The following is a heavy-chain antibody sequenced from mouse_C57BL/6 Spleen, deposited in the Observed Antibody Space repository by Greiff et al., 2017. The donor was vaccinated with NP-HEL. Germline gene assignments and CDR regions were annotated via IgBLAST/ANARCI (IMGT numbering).Heavy chain of an antibody. J-gene: IGHJ4*01. CDR1: GYTFTSYW. D-gene: IGHD2-4*01. CDR2: IDPSDSET. CDR3: ARGGGIGPYDYDVDYYAMDY. V-gene: IGHV1-52*01. Sequence: VQLQQPGAELVRPGSSVKLSCKASGYTFTSYWMHWVKQRPIQGLEWIGNIDPSDSETHSNQKFKDKATLTVDKSASTAYMQLSSLTSEDSAVYYCARGGGIGPYDYDVDYYAMDYWGQGTSVTVSS.